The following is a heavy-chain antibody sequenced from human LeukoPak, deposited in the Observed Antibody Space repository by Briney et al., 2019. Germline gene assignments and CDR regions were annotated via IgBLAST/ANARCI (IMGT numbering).Heavy chain of an antibody. J-gene: IGHJ6*02. D-gene: IGHD1-1*01. CDR2: IKQDGSEK. V-gene: IGHV3-7*01. CDR1: GFTFSSYS. CDR3: ARDHGWNGKPLNYYYYYGMDV. Sequence: GGSLRLSCAASGFTFSSYSMNWVRQAPVKGLGWVANIKQDGSEKYYVDSVKGRFTISRDNAKNSLYLQMNSLRAEDTAVYYCARDHGWNGKPLNYYYYYGMDVWGQGTTVTVSS.